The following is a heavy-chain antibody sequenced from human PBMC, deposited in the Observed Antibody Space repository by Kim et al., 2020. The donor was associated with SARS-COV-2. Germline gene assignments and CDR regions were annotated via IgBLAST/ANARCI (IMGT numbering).Heavy chain of an antibody. J-gene: IGHJ4*02. V-gene: IGHV4-39*01. Sequence: SETLSLTCTVSGGSISSSSYYWGWIRQPPGKGLEWIGSIYYSGSTYYNPSLKSRVTISVDTSKNQFSLKLSSVTAADTAVYYCARHSASYYYDSSGYPGPDYYGDYWGQGTLVTVSS. CDR1: GGSISSSSYY. CDR2: IYYSGST. CDR3: ARHSASYYYDSSGYPGPDYYGDY. D-gene: IGHD3-22*01.